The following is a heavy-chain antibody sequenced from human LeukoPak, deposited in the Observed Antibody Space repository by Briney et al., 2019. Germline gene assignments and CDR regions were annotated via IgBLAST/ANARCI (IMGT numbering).Heavy chain of an antibody. D-gene: IGHD3-22*01. CDR2: INSDGSST. J-gene: IGHJ4*02. CDR1: GFTFSSHW. CDR3: ARGNYYDSSGPGGY. V-gene: IGHV3-74*01. Sequence: GGSLRLSSAASGFTFSSHWMHWVRQTPGKGLVWVSRINSDGSSTSYVDSVAGRFTISRDNAKNTLYLQMNSLRAEDTAVYYCARGNYYDSSGPGGYWGQGTLVIVSS.